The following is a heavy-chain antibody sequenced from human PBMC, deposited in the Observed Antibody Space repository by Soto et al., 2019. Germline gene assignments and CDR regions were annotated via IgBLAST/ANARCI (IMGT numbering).Heavy chain of an antibody. V-gene: IGHV3-23*01. CDR1: GFTFSSYA. Sequence: GGSLRLSCAASGFTFSSYAMSWVRQAPGKGLEWVSAISGSGGNTHYADSVKGRFTISRDNSKNTLYLQMNSLRAEDTAVYYWAKRDGDTGSFDYYYGMDVWGQGTTVTVSS. CDR2: ISGSGGNT. J-gene: IGHJ6*02. CDR3: AKRDGDTGSFDYYYGMDV. D-gene: IGHD3-10*01.